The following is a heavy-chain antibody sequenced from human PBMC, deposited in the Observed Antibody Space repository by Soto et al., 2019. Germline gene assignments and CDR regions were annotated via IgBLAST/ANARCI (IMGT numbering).Heavy chain of an antibody. CDR1: GFTFSSYA. J-gene: IGHJ3*02. Sequence: PGVSLRLSFAASGFTFSSYAMSWVRQAPGKGLEWVSAISGSGGSTYYADSVKGRFTISRDNSKNTLYLQMNSLRAEDTAVYYCASGGNIAVAGPDAFDIWGQGTMVTVSS. V-gene: IGHV3-23*01. CDR2: ISGSGGST. CDR3: ASGGNIAVAGPDAFDI. D-gene: IGHD6-19*01.